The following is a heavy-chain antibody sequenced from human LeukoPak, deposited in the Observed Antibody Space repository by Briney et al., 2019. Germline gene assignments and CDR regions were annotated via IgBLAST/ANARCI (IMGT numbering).Heavy chain of an antibody. CDR2: IYHSGST. J-gene: IGHJ4*02. D-gene: IGHD3-3*01. CDR1: GVSISTGDYY. CDR3: ARVIRNGFWSSYYTDY. Sequence: PSQTLSLTCTVSGVSISTGDYYWSWIRQPLGKGLEWIGYIYHSGSTYYNPSLKSRVTISVDRSKNQFSLKLSSVTATDTAVYYCARVIRNGFWSSYYTDYWGQGTLVTVSS. V-gene: IGHV4-30-2*01.